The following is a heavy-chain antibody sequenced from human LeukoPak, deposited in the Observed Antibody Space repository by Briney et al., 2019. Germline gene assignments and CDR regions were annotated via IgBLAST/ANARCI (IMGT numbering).Heavy chain of an antibody. CDR2: IYPGDSDT. CDR3: ARPGKWFGELTDGMDV. V-gene: IGHV5-51*01. J-gene: IGHJ6*04. D-gene: IGHD3-10*01. CDR1: GYSFTSYW. Sequence: GESLKISGKGSGYSFTSYWIGWVRQMPGKGLELMGIIYPGDSDTRYSPSFQCQVTISADKSISTAYLQWSSLKASDTAMYYCARPGKWFGELTDGMDVWGKGTTVTASS.